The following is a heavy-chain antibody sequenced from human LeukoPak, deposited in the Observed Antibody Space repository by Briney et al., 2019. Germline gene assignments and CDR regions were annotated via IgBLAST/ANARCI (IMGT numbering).Heavy chain of an antibody. CDR3: TTVRGFCSGRSCLGY. CDR1: GFTFSNAW. J-gene: IGHJ4*02. Sequence: GGSLRLSCAASGFTFSNAWMSWVRQAPGKGLEWVGRIKSKTDGGTTDYAAPVKGRFTISRDDSKNTLHLQMNSLKTEDTAVFYCTTVRGFCSGRSCLGYWGQGTLVTVSS. D-gene: IGHD2-15*01. CDR2: IKSKTDGGTT. V-gene: IGHV3-15*01.